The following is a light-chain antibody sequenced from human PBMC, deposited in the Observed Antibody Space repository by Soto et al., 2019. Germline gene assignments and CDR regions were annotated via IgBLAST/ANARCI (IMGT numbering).Light chain of an antibody. V-gene: IGKV3-15*01. CDR3: QQYWKWPIT. Sequence: EIVMTQSPATLSVSPGEDATLSCRASQSVSSLLAWNQQKPGQAPRLLIYRASSRAAGLPDRFSGSGSGTDFTLTISSLQSEDFGVYYCQQYWKWPITFGQGTRLEIK. J-gene: IGKJ5*01. CDR1: QSVSSL. CDR2: RAS.